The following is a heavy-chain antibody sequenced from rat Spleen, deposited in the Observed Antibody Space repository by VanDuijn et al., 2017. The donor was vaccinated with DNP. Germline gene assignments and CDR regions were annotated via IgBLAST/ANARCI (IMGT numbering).Heavy chain of an antibody. CDR2: ISSGGDT. Sequence: QVQLKESGPGLVQPSQTLSLTCSVSGFSLSNYGVTWVRQPPGKGLEWVAAISSGGDTYFNSALKSRLSISRDTSKSQVLLKMNSLQTEDTAMYFCARDLIIRDTTSAMDAWGQGTSVTVSS. CDR3: ARDLIIRDTTSAMDA. V-gene: IGHV2S12*01. CDR1: GFSLSNYG. D-gene: IGHD4-3*01. J-gene: IGHJ4*01.